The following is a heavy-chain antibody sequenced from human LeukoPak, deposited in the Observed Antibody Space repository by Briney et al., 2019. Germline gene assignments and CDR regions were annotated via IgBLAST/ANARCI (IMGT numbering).Heavy chain of an antibody. V-gene: IGHV3-48*02. CDR2: ISDTGSTI. CDR1: GFTLSSYS. J-gene: IGHJ4*02. CDR3: ARSIPYGTTWYGRSDY. Sequence: SGGSLRLSCVASGFTLSSYSMNWVRQAPGKGLEWVSYISDTGSTIAYADSVKGRFTMSRDEAKNSLHLQMNSLRDEDTAVYYCARSIPYGTTWYGRSDYWGQGTLVTVSS. D-gene: IGHD6-13*01.